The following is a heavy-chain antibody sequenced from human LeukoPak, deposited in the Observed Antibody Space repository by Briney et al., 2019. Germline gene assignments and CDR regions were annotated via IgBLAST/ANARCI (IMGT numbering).Heavy chain of an antibody. D-gene: IGHD2-21*02. Sequence: GASVKVSCKASGYTFTGYYMHWVRQAPGQGLEWMGWINPNSGGTNYAQKFQGRVTMTRDTSISTAYMELSSLRSEDTAVYYCARGPYCGGDCDYYYYYMDVWGKGTTVTVSS. J-gene: IGHJ6*03. CDR1: GYTFTGYY. CDR3: ARGPYCGGDCDYYYYYMDV. V-gene: IGHV1-2*02. CDR2: INPNSGGT.